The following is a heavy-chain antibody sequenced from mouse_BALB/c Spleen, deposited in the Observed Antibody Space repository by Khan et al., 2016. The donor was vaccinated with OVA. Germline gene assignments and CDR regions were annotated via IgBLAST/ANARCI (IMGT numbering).Heavy chain of an antibody. V-gene: IGHV1-7*01. CDR3: TRDRIDY. CDR1: GYTFTTYW. Sequence: VQLVESGAELAKPGASVQMSCKASGYTFTTYWMHWVKQRPGQGLEWIGYINPTSGYTDYSENFKDKATLSADKSSSTAYMQLSRLTSEDSAVYYCTRDRIDYWGQGTTLTVSS. CDR2: INPTSGYT. J-gene: IGHJ2*01.